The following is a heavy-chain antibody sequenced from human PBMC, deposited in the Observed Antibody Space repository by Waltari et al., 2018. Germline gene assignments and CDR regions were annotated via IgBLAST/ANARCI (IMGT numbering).Heavy chain of an antibody. Sequence: QVQLQQWGAGLLKPSETLSLTCAVYGGSFSGYYWSWIRQPPGKGLEWIGEINHIGSTNYNPSLKSRVTISVDTSKNQFSLKLSSVTAADTAVYYCARGIGQDGRFGDYYGMDVWGQGTTVTVSS. V-gene: IGHV4-34*01. CDR2: INHIGST. CDR1: GGSFSGYY. CDR3: ARGIGQDGRFGDYYGMDV. D-gene: IGHD3-10*01. J-gene: IGHJ6*02.